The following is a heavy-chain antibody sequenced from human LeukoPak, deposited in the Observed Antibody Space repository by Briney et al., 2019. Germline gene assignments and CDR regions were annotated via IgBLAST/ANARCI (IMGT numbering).Heavy chain of an antibody. CDR1: GGSISSSSYY. CDR3: ARGVIAAGGNDFDY. CDR2: IYYSGRT. Sequence: SETLSLTCTVSGGSISSSSYYWGWIRQPPGKGLECIGSIYYSGRTYYNPSLKSRVTISVDTSKNQFSLKLSSVTAADTAIYYCARGVIAAGGNDFDYWGQGTLVSVSS. V-gene: IGHV4-39*07. J-gene: IGHJ4*02. D-gene: IGHD6-13*01.